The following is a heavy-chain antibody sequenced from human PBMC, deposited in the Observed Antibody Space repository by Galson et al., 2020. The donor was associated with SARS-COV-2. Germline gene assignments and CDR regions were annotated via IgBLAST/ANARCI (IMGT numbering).Heavy chain of an antibody. J-gene: IGHJ3*02. Sequence: GGSLRLSCAPSEFTMRTYWMPWVRQAPGKGLEWLSRINTDGTHTVYADSVQGRFTISRDNAKNTLYMQMNSLRVDDTAVYYCARDRQEWQLLVALDMWGQGTLVTVSS. D-gene: IGHD6-19*01. CDR3: ARDRQEWQLLVALDM. V-gene: IGHV3-74*01. CDR2: INTDGTHT. CDR1: EFTMRTYW.